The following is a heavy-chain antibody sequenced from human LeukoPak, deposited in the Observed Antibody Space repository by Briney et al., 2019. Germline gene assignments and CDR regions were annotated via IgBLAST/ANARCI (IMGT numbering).Heavy chain of an antibody. CDR3: ARSAYNYGYVYFDH. Sequence: ASVKVSCKASGYTFTGCFIHYVRQAPGQGLEWMGWIDPNSDNIRYSETFKDRVSMTRDTSTNTAYMEPSWLRSDDTAVYYCARSAYNYGYVYFDHWGQGTLVIVSS. V-gene: IGHV1-2*02. J-gene: IGHJ4*02. CDR2: IDPNSDNI. CDR1: GYTFTGCF. D-gene: IGHD5-18*01.